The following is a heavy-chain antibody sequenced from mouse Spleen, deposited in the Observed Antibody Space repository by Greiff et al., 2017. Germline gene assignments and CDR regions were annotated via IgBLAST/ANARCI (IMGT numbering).Heavy chain of an antibody. D-gene: IGHD1-1*02. CDR3: ARGGGGNYWYFDV. CDR1: GYAFTNYL. J-gene: IGHJ1*01. CDR2: INPGSGGT. Sequence: VQLQQSGAELVRPGTSVKVSCKASGYAFTNYLIEWVKQRPGQGLEWIGVINPGSGGTNYNEKFKGKATLTADKSSSTAYMQLSSLTSEDSAVYFCARGGGGNYWYFDVWGAGTTVTVSS. V-gene: IGHV1-54*01.